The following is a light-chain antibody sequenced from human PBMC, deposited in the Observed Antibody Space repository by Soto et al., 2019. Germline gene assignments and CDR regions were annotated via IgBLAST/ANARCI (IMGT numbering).Light chain of an antibody. CDR1: SSDVGGYNY. CDR3: TAWDDSLSGVV. V-gene: IGLV2-11*01. J-gene: IGLJ2*01. Sequence: QSALTQPRSVSGSPGQSVTISCTGTSSDVGGYNYVSWYQQHPGKAPKLMIYDVSKRPSGVPDRFSGSKSGTSASLAISGLRSEDEADYYCTAWDDSLSGVVFGGGTKVTVL. CDR2: DVS.